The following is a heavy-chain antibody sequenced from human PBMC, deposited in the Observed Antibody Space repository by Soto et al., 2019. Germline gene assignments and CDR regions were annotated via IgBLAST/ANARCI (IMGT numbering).Heavy chain of an antibody. CDR3: AKEPVGPDWYFDL. CDR2: ISGSGIST. V-gene: IGHV3-23*01. J-gene: IGHJ2*01. CDR1: GFTFRSYS. Sequence: GGSLRLSFAAPGFTFRSYSMSWVRPAPGKGLDWVSGISGSGISTHYADSVKGRFTVSRDNSKNTLYLQMNSLRAEDTAIYNCAKEPVGPDWYFDLWGRGTLVTVSS.